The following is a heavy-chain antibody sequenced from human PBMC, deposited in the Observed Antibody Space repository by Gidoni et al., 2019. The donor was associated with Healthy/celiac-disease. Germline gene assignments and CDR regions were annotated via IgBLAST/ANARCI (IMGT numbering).Heavy chain of an antibody. CDR2: INTNTGNP. V-gene: IGHV7-4-1*02. D-gene: IGHD3-3*01. CDR1: GYTFTSYA. Sequence: QVQLVPSGSELKKPGASVKVSCKASGYTFTSYAMNWGRQAPGQGLEWMGWINTNTGNPTYAQGFTGRFVFSLDTSVSTAYLQISSLKAEDTAVYYCARDSSPKAYYDFWSGYYPFDYWGQGTLVTVSS. CDR3: ARDSSPKAYYDFWSGYYPFDY. J-gene: IGHJ4*02.